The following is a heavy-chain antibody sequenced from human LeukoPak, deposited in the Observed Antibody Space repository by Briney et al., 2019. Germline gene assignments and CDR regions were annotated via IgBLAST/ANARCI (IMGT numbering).Heavy chain of an antibody. CDR2: IYYSGST. CDR1: GGSISSSSYY. CDR3: ARHEPWGYCSGGSCFPPVAFDI. D-gene: IGHD2-15*01. Sequence: SETLSLTCTVSGGSISSSSYYWGWIRQPPGKGLEWIGSIYYSGSTYCNPSLKGRVTISVDTSKNQFSLKLSSVTAADTAVYYCARHEPWGYCSGGSCFPPVAFDIWGQGTMVTVSS. J-gene: IGHJ3*02. V-gene: IGHV4-39*01.